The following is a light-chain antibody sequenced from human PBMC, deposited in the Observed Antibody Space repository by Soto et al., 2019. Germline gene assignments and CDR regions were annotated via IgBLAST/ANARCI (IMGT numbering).Light chain of an antibody. Sequence: EIVLTQSPATLSLSPGERATLSCRTSQTVINYLAWYQQKRGQAPRLLIYAASYRATGIPDRFSGRGAGNFSTLTISIVEEEDVAVYYCQRYGSSGTFGQGTKVDIK. CDR1: QTVINY. CDR2: AAS. J-gene: IGKJ1*01. CDR3: QRYGSSGT. V-gene: IGKV3-11*01.